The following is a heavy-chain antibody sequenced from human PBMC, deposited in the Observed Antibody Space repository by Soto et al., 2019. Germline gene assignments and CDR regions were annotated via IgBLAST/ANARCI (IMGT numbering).Heavy chain of an antibody. V-gene: IGHV4-34*01. J-gene: IGHJ6*02. CDR3: ATGVRAYYYGMDV. CDR1: GGSFSGYY. CDR2: INHSGST. Sequence: PSETLSLTCAVYGGSFSGYYWSWIRQPPGKGLEWIGEINHSGSTNYNPSLKSRVTISVDTSKNQFSLKLSSVTAADTAVYYCATGVRAYYYGMDVWGQGTTVTVSS. D-gene: IGHD3-10*01.